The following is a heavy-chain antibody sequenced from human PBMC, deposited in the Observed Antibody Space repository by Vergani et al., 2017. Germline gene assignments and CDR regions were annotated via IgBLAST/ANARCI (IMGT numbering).Heavy chain of an antibody. Sequence: QVQLQESGPGLVKPSETLSLTCTVSGGSFSTGGQSWTWLRQSAGKGLEWIGRIYTSGATNYNPSLKSRFTISRDNAKNTLYLQMNSLRAEDTAVYYCARGPCYSSSWLGDCFDPWGQGTLVTVSS. V-gene: IGHV4-61*02. D-gene: IGHD6-13*01. CDR2: IYTSGAT. CDR3: ARGPCYSSSWLGDCFDP. J-gene: IGHJ5*02. CDR1: GGSFSTGGQS.